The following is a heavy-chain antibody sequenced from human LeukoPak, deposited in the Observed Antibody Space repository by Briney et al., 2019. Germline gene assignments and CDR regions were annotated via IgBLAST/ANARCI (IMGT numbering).Heavy chain of an antibody. V-gene: IGHV4-59*01. Sequence: SETLSLTCTVSGGSISSYYWSWIRQPPGKGLEWIGYIYYSGCTNYNPSLKSRVTISVDTSKNQFSLKLSSVTAADTAVYYCARDDSSGLYAFDIWGQGTMVTVSS. CDR1: GGSISSYY. D-gene: IGHD3-22*01. CDR3: ARDDSSGLYAFDI. J-gene: IGHJ3*02. CDR2: IYYSGCT.